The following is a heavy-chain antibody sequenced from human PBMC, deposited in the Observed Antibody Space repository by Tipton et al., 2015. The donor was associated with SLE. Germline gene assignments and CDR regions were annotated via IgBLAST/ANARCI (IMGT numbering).Heavy chain of an antibody. CDR1: GTSVSLSTYY. CDR2: VHYRGST. CDR3: ARGPLTYCTSASCLFAYYFDS. D-gene: IGHD2-2*01. V-gene: IGHV4-39*02. J-gene: IGHJ4*02. Sequence: TLSLTCTVSGTSVSLSTYYCGWIRQPPGKGLVWIGTVHYRGSTYYNPSLKSRVTISVDTSKNHFSLKLSSVTAADTAAYYCARGPLTYCTSASCLFAYYFDSWDQGTLVTVSS.